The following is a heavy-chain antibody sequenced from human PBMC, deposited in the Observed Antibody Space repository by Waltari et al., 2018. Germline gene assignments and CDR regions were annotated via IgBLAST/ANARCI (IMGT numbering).Heavy chain of an antibody. J-gene: IGHJ3*02. CDR3: AREGEADWGGNAFDI. D-gene: IGHD7-27*01. Sequence: QVQLQESGPGLVKPSETLSLTCTVSGGSISSYYWSWIRQPPGKGLEWIGYIYYSGSTNYNPSRKSRVTISVDTSKNQFSLKLSSVTAADTAVYYCAREGEADWGGNAFDIWGQGTMVTVSS. CDR1: GGSISSYY. V-gene: IGHV4-59*01. CDR2: IYYSGST.